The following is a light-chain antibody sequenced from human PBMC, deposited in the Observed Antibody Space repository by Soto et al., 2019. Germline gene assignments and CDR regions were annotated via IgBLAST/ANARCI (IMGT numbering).Light chain of an antibody. CDR1: SSDVGAYNC. CDR3: CSYAGSYTHVV. CDR2: DVS. J-gene: IGLJ2*01. Sequence: QSALTQPRSVSWSPGQSVTISCTGTSSDVGAYNCVSWYQQHPGKAPKLMIYDVSKRPSGVPDRFSGSKSGNTASLTISGLQAEDEADYYCCSYAGSYTHVVFGGGTKVTVL. V-gene: IGLV2-11*01.